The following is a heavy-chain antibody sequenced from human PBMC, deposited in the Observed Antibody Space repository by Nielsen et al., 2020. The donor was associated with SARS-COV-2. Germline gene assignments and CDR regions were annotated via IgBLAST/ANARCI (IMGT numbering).Heavy chain of an antibody. Sequence: SETLSLTCTVSGGSISSYYWSWIRQPPGKGLEWIGYIYYSGSTNYNPSLKSRVTISVDTSKNQFSLKLSSVTAADTAVYYCARMTTSYYYYYYGMDVWGQGTTVTVSS. CDR2: IYYSGST. V-gene: IGHV4-59*01. CDR1: GGSISSYY. CDR3: ARMTTSYYYYYYGMDV. J-gene: IGHJ6*02. D-gene: IGHD4-11*01.